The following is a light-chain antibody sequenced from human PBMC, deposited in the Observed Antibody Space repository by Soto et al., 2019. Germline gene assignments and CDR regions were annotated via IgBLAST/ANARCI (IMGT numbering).Light chain of an antibody. CDR2: AAS. V-gene: IGKV1-39*01. CDR3: LQSNSYPWT. CDR1: QSISSY. J-gene: IGKJ1*01. Sequence: DIQMTQSPSSLSASVGDRVTITCRASQSISSYLNWYQQKPGKAPKLLIYAASSLQSGVPSRFSGSGSGTDFTLTISSLQPEDFATYYCLQSNSYPWTFGQGTKVDIK.